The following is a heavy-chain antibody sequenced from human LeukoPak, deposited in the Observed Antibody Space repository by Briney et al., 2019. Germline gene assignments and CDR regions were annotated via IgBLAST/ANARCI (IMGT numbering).Heavy chain of an antibody. D-gene: IGHD3-10*01. CDR2: ISAYNGNT. Sequence: GASVKVSCKASGYTCTSYGISWVRQAPGQGLEWMGWISAYNGNTNYAQKLQGRVTMTTDTSTSTAYMELRSLRSDDTAVYYCARGVIHLGYYYYGMDVWGKGTTVTVSS. CDR3: ARGVIHLGYYYYGMDV. J-gene: IGHJ6*04. CDR1: GYTCTSYG. V-gene: IGHV1-18*04.